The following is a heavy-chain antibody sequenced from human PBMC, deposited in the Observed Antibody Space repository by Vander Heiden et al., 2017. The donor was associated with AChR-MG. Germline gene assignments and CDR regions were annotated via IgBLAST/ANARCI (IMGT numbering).Heavy chain of an antibody. CDR2: ISGSGGST. D-gene: IGHD1-26*01. CDR3: AKDRGSGSYYDY. J-gene: IGHJ4*02. CDR1: GFPFSSYA. Sequence: EVQLLESGGGLVQPGGSLRLSCAASGFPFSSYAMGWVRQAPGKGLEWVSAISGSGGSTYYADSVKGRFTISRDNSKNTLYLQMNSLRAEDTAVYYCAKDRGSGSYYDYWGQGTLVTVSS. V-gene: IGHV3-23*01.